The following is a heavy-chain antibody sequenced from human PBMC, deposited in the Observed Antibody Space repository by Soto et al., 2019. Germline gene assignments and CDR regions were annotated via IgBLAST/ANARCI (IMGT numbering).Heavy chain of an antibody. CDR3: ARDPQYYYDSSGHLSGMDV. CDR2: INSDGSST. Sequence: GGSLRLSCAASGFTFSSYWMHWVRQAPGKGLVWVSRINSDGSSTSYAYSVKGRFTISRDNAKNTLYLQMNSLRAEDTAVYYCARDPQYYYDSSGHLSGMDVWGQGTTVTVSS. D-gene: IGHD3-22*01. V-gene: IGHV3-74*01. CDR1: GFTFSSYW. J-gene: IGHJ6*02.